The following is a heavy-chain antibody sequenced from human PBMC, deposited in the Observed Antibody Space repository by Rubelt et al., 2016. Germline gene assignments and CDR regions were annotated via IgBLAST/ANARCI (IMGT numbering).Heavy chain of an antibody. D-gene: IGHD2-2*01. J-gene: IGHJ3*02. Sequence: EVQLVQSGAEVKKPGESLKISCKGSGYSFISNWIGWVSQMPGKGLEWMGIIYHGDSDTRYSPSFQGQVTISADKSISTAYLQWSNLKASDTAMYYCARQWGSTSSDAFDIWGQGTMVTVSS. V-gene: IGHV5-51*01. CDR1: GYSFISNW. CDR3: ARQWGSTSSDAFDI. CDR2: IYHGDSDT.